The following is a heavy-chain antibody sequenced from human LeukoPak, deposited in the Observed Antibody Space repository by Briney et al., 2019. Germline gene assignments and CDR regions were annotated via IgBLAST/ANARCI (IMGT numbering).Heavy chain of an antibody. CDR2: INPNSNGT. V-gene: IGHV1-2*02. CDR1: GYTFTGYY. Sequence: ASVKVSCKASGYTFTGYYMHWVRQAPGQGLEWMGWINPNSNGTNYAQKFQGRVTMTRDTSISTAYMELSRLRSDDTAVYYCASSPIAVAAKVDYWGQGTLVIVSS. CDR3: ASSPIAVAAKVDY. J-gene: IGHJ4*02. D-gene: IGHD6-19*01.